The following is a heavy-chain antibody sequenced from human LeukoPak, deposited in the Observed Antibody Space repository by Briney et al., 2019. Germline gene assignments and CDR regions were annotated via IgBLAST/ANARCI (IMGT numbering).Heavy chain of an antibody. CDR2: ISSSSSYI. Sequence: GGSLRLSWAASGFTFSSYSMNWVRQAPGRGLEWVSSISSSSSYIYYADSVKGRSTISRENAKNHLFLQMKSLKPEDTVVYYWARAPPYYYDRSGPYYFDYRGQRTLVTPSS. CDR1: GFTFSSYS. D-gene: IGHD3-22*01. J-gene: IGHJ4*02. V-gene: IGHV3-21*01. CDR3: ARAPPYYYDRSGPYYFDY.